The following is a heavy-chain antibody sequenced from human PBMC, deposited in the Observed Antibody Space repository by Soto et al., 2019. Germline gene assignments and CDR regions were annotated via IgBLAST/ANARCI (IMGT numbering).Heavy chain of an antibody. D-gene: IGHD1-1*01. J-gene: IGHJ4*02. Sequence: QVQLVESGGGVVQPGRSLRVSCAASGFSFRTYGMHWVRQAPGKGLEWVAVIWYDGSNTYYADSVKGRLTISRDNSKNTLYLQMKSLKAEDTAVYYCAKSTGGTTQLIIDYWGQGTLVTVSS. CDR3: AKSTGGTTQLIIDY. CDR1: GFSFRTYG. CDR2: IWYDGSNT. V-gene: IGHV3-33*06.